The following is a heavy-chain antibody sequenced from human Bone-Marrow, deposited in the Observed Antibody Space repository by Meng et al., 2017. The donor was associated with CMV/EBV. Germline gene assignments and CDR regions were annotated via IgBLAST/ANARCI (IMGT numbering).Heavy chain of an antibody. CDR3: ARRETIFGVKTWLDP. Sequence: GFLRSSSYYWAWIRQPPGKGLEWIGSFSYTGSTYYNPSLNSRVAISVDTSKNHLFLKLSSVTAADTAVYYCARRETIFGVKTWLDPWGQGTLVTVSS. V-gene: IGHV4-39*02. D-gene: IGHD3-3*01. J-gene: IGHJ5*02. CDR2: FSYTGST. CDR1: GFLRSSSYY.